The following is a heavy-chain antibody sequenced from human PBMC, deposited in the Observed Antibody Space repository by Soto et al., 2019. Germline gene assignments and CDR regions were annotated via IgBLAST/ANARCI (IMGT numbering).Heavy chain of an antibody. CDR1: GFTFSSYW. V-gene: IGHV3-64D*08. CDR3: IRGFYGLDV. J-gene: IGHJ6*02. Sequence: GGSLRLSCAASGFTFSSYWMHWVRQAPGKGLEYVSGVSPNGDNKYYTDSVKGRFTISRDNSKNTLYLQMSSLRPEDTAVFYCIRGFYGLDVWGQGTTVTVSS. CDR2: VSPNGDNK.